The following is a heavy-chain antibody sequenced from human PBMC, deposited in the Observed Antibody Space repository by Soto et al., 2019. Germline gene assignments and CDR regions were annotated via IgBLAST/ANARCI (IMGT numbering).Heavy chain of an antibody. CDR2: IYYSGST. Sequence: SETLSLTCTVSGGSISSYYWSWIRQPPGKGLEWIGYIYYSGSTNYNPSLKSRVTISVDTSKNQFSLKLSSVTAADTAVYYCARHSRTSGWVDYWGQGTLVTVSS. J-gene: IGHJ4*02. D-gene: IGHD6-19*01. V-gene: IGHV4-59*08. CDR1: GGSISSYY. CDR3: ARHSRTSGWVDY.